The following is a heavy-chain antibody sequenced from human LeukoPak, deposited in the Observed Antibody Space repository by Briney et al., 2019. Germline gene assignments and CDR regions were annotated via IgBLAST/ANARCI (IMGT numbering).Heavy chain of an antibody. CDR2: IYYSGST. D-gene: IGHD5-18*01. Sequence: SETLSLTCAVSGGSISSGGYSWSWIRQPPGKGLEWIGYIYYSGSTYYNPSLKSRVTISVDTSKNQFSLKLSSVTAADTAVYYCARTTEGGYRYGYYYYYMDVWGKGTTVTISS. CDR3: ARTTEGGYRYGYYYYYMDV. J-gene: IGHJ6*03. CDR1: GGSISSGGYS. V-gene: IGHV4-30-4*07.